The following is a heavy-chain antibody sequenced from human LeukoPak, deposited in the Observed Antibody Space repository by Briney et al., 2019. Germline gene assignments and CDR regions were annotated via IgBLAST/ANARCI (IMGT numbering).Heavy chain of an antibody. CDR1: GGSFSGYY. J-gene: IGHJ4*02. V-gene: IGHV4-34*01. D-gene: IGHD2-2*01. CDR2: INHSGST. CDR3: ARGWYCSSTSCYGIDY. Sequence: PSETLSLTCAVYGGSFSGYYWSWIRQPPGKGLEWIGEINHSGSTNYNPSLKSRVTISVDTSKNQFSLKLSSVTAADTAVYYCARGWYCSSTSCYGIDYWGQGTLVAVSS.